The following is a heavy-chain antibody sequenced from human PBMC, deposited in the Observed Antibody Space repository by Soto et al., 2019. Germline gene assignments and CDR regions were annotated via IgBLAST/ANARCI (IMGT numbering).Heavy chain of an antibody. CDR3: ARVSGSYYYGMDV. D-gene: IGHD1-26*01. J-gene: IGHJ6*02. Sequence: PSETPSLTCAVSGGSISSSNWWSWVRQPPGKGLEWIGEIYHSGSTNYNPSLKSRVTISVDKSKNQFSLKLSSVTAADTAVYYCARVSGSYYYGMDVWGQGITVTVSS. CDR2: IYHSGST. CDR1: GGSISSSNW. V-gene: IGHV4-4*02.